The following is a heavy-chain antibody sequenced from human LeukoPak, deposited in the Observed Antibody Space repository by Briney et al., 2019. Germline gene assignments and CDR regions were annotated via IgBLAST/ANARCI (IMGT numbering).Heavy chain of an antibody. J-gene: IGHJ3*02. Sequence: EPSETLSLTCTVSGGSISSYYWSWIRQPPGKGLEWIGYIYYSGSTNYNPSLKSRVTISVDTSKNQFSLKLSSVTAADTAVYYCARVMAVAGRDAFDIWGQGTMVTVSS. D-gene: IGHD6-19*01. V-gene: IGHV4-59*01. CDR3: ARVMAVAGRDAFDI. CDR2: IYYSGST. CDR1: GGSISSYY.